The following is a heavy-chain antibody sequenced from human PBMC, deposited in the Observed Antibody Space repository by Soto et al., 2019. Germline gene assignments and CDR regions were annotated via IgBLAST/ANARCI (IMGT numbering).Heavy chain of an antibody. D-gene: IGHD4-17*01. V-gene: IGHV4-31*03. CDR3: ARDRYDYGDYVLDY. CDR1: GGSISSGGYY. Sequence: PSETLSLTCTVSGGSISSGGYYWSWIRQHPGKGLEWIGYIYYSGSTYYNPSLKSRVTISVGTSKNQFSLKLSSVTAADTAVYYCARDRYDYGDYVLDYWGQGTLVTVSS. CDR2: IYYSGST. J-gene: IGHJ4*02.